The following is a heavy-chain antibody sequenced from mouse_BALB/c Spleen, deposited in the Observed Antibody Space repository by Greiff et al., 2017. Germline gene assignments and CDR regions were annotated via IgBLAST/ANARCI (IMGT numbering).Heavy chain of an antibody. Sequence: EVHLVESGGGLVKPGGSLKLSCAASGFTFSSYAMSWVRQTPEKRLEWVASISSGGSTYYPDSVKGRFTISRDNARNILYLQMSSLRSEDTAMYYCARGEATGFDYWGQGTTLTVSS. CDR1: GFTFSSYA. V-gene: IGHV5-6-5*01. D-gene: IGHD3-2*02. J-gene: IGHJ2*01. CDR2: ISSGGST. CDR3: ARGEATGFDY.